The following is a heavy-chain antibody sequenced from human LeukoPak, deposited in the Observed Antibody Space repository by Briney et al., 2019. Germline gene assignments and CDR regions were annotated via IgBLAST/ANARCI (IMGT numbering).Heavy chain of an antibody. J-gene: IGHJ4*02. CDR3: ARVFGTTPDY. Sequence: ASVKVSCKXSGYTFTSYDINWVRQATGQGLEWMGWMNPNSGNTGYSQKFQGRVTITRNTSISTAYMELSSLRSEDTAVYYCARVFGTTPDYWGQGTLVTVSS. D-gene: IGHD3-3*01. CDR2: MNPNSGNT. V-gene: IGHV1-8*03. CDR1: GYTFTSYD.